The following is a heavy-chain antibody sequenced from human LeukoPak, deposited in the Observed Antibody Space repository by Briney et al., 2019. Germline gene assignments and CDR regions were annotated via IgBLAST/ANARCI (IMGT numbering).Heavy chain of an antibody. V-gene: IGHV3-30*04. D-gene: IGHD2-2*02. CDR3: AQLRDIVVVPAAISHDY. CDR2: ISYDGTNK. CDR1: GFTFSNYP. J-gene: IGHJ4*02. Sequence: GGSLRLSCAASGFTFSNYPMHWVRQAPGKGLEWVALISYDGTNKDYADSVKGRFTISRDNSKNTLYLQMNSLRAEDTAVYYCAQLRDIVVVPAAISHDYWGQGTLVTVSS.